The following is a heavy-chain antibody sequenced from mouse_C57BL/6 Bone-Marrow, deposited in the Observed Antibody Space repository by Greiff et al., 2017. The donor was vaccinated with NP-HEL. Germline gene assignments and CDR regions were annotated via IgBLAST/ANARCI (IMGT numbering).Heavy chain of an antibody. CDR3: AGGDCAGVFAC. Sequence: QVQLQQSGAELVRPGTSVKVSCKASGYAFTNYLIEWVKQRPGQGLEWIGVIDPGSGGTNYNEKFKGKATLTADKSSSTAYMQLSSLTSEDSAVYVSAGGDCAGVFACWGTGTLVTVSA. D-gene: IGHD6-1*01. CDR1: GYAFTNYL. J-gene: IGHJ3*01. V-gene: IGHV1-54*01. CDR2: IDPGSGGT.